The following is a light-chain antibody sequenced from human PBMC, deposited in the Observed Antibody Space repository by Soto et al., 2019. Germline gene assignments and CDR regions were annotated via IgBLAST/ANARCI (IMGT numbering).Light chain of an antibody. J-gene: IGKJ1*01. Sequence: DIQMTQSPSTLSASVGDRVTITCRASQRISSWLAWYQQRPGKVPRLLIYKASTLESGVPSRFSGSGSGTEFTLTISSLQPDDFATYYCQLYNSPPCTFGQGTKVEIK. CDR2: KAS. CDR3: QLYNSPPCT. CDR1: QRISSW. V-gene: IGKV1-5*03.